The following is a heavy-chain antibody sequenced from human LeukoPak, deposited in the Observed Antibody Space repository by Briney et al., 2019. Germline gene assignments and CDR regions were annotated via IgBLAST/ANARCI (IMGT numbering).Heavy chain of an antibody. CDR1: GYTFTSYY. CDR3: ARDHVVGANYYYYGMDV. CDR2: INPSGGST. V-gene: IGHV1-46*01. J-gene: IGHJ6*02. D-gene: IGHD1-26*01. Sequence: ASVKVSCKASGYTFTSYYMHWVRQAPEQGLEWMGIINPSGGSTSYAQKFQGRVTMTRDTSTSTVYMELSSLRSEDTAVYYCARDHVVGANYYYYGMDVWGQGTTVTVSS.